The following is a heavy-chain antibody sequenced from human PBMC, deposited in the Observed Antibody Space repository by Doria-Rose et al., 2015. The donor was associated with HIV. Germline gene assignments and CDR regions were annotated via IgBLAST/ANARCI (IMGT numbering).Heavy chain of an antibody. CDR1: GVSLSSPGMG. CDR2: IFSDDER. V-gene: IGHV2-26*01. D-gene: IGHD6-13*01. J-gene: IGHJ4*02. CDR3: ARIKSSRWYHKYYFDF. Sequence: TLKEPGPVLVKPTEALTLTCTVSGVSLSSPGMGVSWIRQPPAKALEWLANIFSDDERSYKTTLKSRLTISRGTSKSQVVLTMTDMDPVDTATYYCARIKSSRWYHKYYFDFWGQGTLVIVSA.